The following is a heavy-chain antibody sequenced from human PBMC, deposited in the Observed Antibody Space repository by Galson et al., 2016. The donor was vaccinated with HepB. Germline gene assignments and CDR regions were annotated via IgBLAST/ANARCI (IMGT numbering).Heavy chain of an antibody. V-gene: IGHV3-23*01. Sequence: SLRLSCAASGFTYSHYAMTWVRQAPGKGLEWVSAISGSTGRTYYADSVKGHFTISRDNYKNTLYLQMNSLRAGDTALYYCAKESPKNAGGAFDIWGQGTMVTVSS. CDR2: ISGSTGRT. CDR1: GFTYSHYA. CDR3: AKESPKNAGGAFDI. J-gene: IGHJ3*02. D-gene: IGHD1-1*01.